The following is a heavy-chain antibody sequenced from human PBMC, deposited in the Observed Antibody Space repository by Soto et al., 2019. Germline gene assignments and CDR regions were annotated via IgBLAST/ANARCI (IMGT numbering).Heavy chain of an antibody. Sequence: GGALRLSCIASEFPFIRSFMGWVRQAPGKGLEWVANINPDGSGTYYVDSVKGRFTISRDNAKNSLYLQMNSLRAEDTAVYYCARYFRGSGRYFFDHCCQGTLVTVSS. CDR1: EFPFIRSF. V-gene: IGHV3-7*03. J-gene: IGHJ4*02. D-gene: IGHD6-19*01. CDR2: INPDGSGT. CDR3: ARYFRGSGRYFFDH.